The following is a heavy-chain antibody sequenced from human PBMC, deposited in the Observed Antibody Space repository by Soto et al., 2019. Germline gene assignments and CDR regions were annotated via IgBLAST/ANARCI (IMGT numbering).Heavy chain of an antibody. CDR2: MNPNSGNT. CDR1: GYTFTSYD. V-gene: IGHV1-8*01. Sequence: QVQLVQSGAEVKKPGALVKVSCKASGYTFTSYDINWVRQATGQGLEWMGWMNPNSGNTGYAQKFQGRVTMTRNTSISTAYMELSSLRSEDTAVYYCARQSIDYDFWSGYRSIYGMDVWGQGTTVTVSS. CDR3: ARQSIDYDFWSGYRSIYGMDV. J-gene: IGHJ6*02. D-gene: IGHD3-3*01.